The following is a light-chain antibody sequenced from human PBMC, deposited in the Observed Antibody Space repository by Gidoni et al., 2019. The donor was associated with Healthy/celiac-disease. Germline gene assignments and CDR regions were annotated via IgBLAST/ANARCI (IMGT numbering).Light chain of an antibody. J-gene: IGLJ3*02. CDR3: SSYRSGGTLV. V-gene: IGLV2-14*01. CDR2: EVS. CDR1: SSDVGDYNY. Sequence: QSALTQPASVSGSPGQSTTTSCTGTSSDVGDYNYVSWYQQHPGKAPKLVIFEVSNRPSRVSSRFSGSKSGNTASLTISGLQAEDEADYYCSSYRSGGTLVFGGGTKLTVL.